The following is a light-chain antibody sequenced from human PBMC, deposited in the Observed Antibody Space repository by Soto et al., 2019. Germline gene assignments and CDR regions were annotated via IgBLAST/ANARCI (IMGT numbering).Light chain of an antibody. CDR2: KAS. Sequence: QMTHSPSTLSASIRDRVTITFRASQTISSWLAWYQQKPGKAPKLLIYKASTLKSGVPSRFSGSGSGTEFTLTISSLQPDDFATYYCQHYNSYSEAFGQGTKVDIK. V-gene: IGKV1-5*03. CDR1: QTISSW. J-gene: IGKJ1*01. CDR3: QHYNSYSEA.